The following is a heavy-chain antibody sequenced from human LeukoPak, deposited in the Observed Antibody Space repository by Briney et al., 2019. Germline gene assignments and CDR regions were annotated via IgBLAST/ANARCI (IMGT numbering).Heavy chain of an antibody. V-gene: IGHV4-34*01. J-gene: IGHJ1*01. CDR2: INHSGST. D-gene: IGHD4-23*01. CDR3: ARXXDXGGXXRVFQH. CDR1: EXXXDYY. Sequence: EXXXDYYWSWIRQPPGXGLEWIGDINHSGSTNXNPSLKSRVTMSVDTSKKHFSLKLSSVTAADTAVYYCARXXDXGGXXRVFQHWGQGXLVTVSS.